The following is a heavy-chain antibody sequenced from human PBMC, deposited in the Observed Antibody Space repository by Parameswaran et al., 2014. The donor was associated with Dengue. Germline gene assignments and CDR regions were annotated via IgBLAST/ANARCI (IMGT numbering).Heavy chain of an antibody. CDR1: GGSISSSSYY. J-gene: IGHJ4*02. D-gene: IGHD2-2*01. CDR2: IYYSGST. CDR3: ARHVRTVVPAAMEKNDY. Sequence: ASETLSLTCTVSGGSISSSSYYWGWIRQPPGKGLEWIGSIYYSGSTYYNPSLKSRVTISVDTSKNQFSLKLSSVTAADTAVYYCARHVRTVVPAAMEKNDYWGQGTLVTVSS. V-gene: IGHV4-39*01.